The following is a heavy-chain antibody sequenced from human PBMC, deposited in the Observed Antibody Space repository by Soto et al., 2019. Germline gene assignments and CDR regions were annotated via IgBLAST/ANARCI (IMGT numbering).Heavy chain of an antibody. V-gene: IGHV4-39*01. CDR2: MHYSGST. J-gene: IGHJ4*02. CDR1: GGSISSSSYY. D-gene: IGHD1-26*01. CDR3: VPRSGSHKRCFDY. Sequence: QLQLQESGPGLVKPSETLSLTCSVSGGSISSSSYYWGWIRQPPGKGLEWIGSMHYSGSTYYNPSPQSRIPISVATSKNPFSLKLSSVTAADTAVYYCVPRSGSHKRCFDYWGQGRLVTVSS.